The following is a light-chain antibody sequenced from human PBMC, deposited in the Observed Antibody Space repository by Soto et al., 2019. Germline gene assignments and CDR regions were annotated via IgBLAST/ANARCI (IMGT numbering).Light chain of an antibody. J-gene: IGLJ2*01. Sequence: QSALTQPASVSGSPGQSITISCTGTSSDVGAYNYVSWYQQHPGKAPKLMIYDVSNRPSGVSNRFSGSKSGNTASLTISGLQAEDEADYYCSSYTSSSTVVFGGGTKRTVL. V-gene: IGLV2-14*01. CDR3: SSYTSSSTVV. CDR1: SSDVGAYNY. CDR2: DVS.